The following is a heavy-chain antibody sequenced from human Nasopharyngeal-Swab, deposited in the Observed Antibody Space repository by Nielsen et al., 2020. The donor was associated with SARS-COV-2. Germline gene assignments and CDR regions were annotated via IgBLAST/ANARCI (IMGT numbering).Heavy chain of an antibody. J-gene: IGHJ4*02. CDR3: ARDLAMATIR. CDR1: GFTFSTYE. D-gene: IGHD5-24*01. V-gene: IGHV3-48*03. CDR2: ISSSGSTI. Sequence: GESLKISCAASGFTFSTYEMNWVRQAPGKGLEWLSYISSSGSTIYYADSVKGRFTISRDNAKNSLYLQMDSLRAEDTAVYYCARDLAMATIRWGQGTLVTVSS.